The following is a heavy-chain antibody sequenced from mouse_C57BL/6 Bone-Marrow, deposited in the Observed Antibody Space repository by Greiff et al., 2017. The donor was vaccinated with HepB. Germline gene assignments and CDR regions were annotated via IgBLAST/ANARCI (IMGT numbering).Heavy chain of an antibody. CDR3: ARGELGVLYYFDY. D-gene: IGHD4-1*01. J-gene: IGHJ2*01. CDR1: GFTFSSYA. Sequence: EVKVVESGGGLVKPGGSLKLSCAASGFTFSSYAMSWVRQTPEKRLEWVATISDGGSYTYYPDNVKGRFTISRDNAKNNLYLQMRHLKSEDTAMYYCARGELGVLYYFDYWGQGTTLTVSS. V-gene: IGHV5-4*03. CDR2: ISDGGSYT.